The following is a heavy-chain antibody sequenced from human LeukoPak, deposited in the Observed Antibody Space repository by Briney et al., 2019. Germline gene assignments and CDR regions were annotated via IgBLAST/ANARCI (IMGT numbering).Heavy chain of an antibody. J-gene: IGHJ4*02. CDR1: GFTFSSYA. CDR3: AKANYYDSSGYYENLDY. CDR2: ISGSGGST. Sequence: PGGSLRLSCAASGFTFSSYAMSGVRQAPGKGLEWVSAISGSGGSTYYADSVKDRFTISRDNSKNTLYLQMNSLRADDTAVYYCAKANYYDSSGYYENLDYWGQGTLVTVSS. V-gene: IGHV3-23*01. D-gene: IGHD3-22*01.